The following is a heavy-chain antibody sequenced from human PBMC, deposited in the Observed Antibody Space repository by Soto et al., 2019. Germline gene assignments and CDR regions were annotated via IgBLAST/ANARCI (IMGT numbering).Heavy chain of an antibody. CDR2: INPNSAGT. V-gene: IGHV1-2*02. CDR1: GYTFTGYY. Sequence: QVQLVQSGAEVKKPGASVKVSCKASGYTFTGYYMHWVRQAPGQGLEWMGWINPNSAGTNYAQKFQGRVTMTRDTYISPAYMELSRLRSDDTDVYYCARDSKETVTTFEWFDRFDPWGQGTLVTVSS. J-gene: IGHJ5*02. CDR3: ARDSKETVTTFEWFDRFDP. D-gene: IGHD4-17*01.